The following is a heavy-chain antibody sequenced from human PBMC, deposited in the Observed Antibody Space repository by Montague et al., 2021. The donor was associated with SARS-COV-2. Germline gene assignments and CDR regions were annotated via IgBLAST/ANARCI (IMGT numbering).Heavy chain of an antibody. CDR1: GFTFSTYT. Sequence: SLRLSCAASGFTFSTYTMNWVRRAPGQGLEWVSSITASSIYIYYADSVKGRFTISGDNAKNSLYLQMNGLRAEDTAVYYCTRDAFTMIIDAFNIGGQGTKVTVSS. D-gene: IGHD3-22*01. J-gene: IGHJ3*02. V-gene: IGHV3-21*01. CDR2: ITASSIYI. CDR3: TRDAFTMIIDAFNI.